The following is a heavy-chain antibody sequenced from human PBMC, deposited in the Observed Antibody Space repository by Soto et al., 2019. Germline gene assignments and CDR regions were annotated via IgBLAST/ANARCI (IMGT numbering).Heavy chain of an antibody. CDR1: GGTFSSYA. J-gene: IGHJ4*02. CDR2: IIPIFGTA. CDR3: ARAAYYYDSRVYGYFDY. Sequence: SVKVSCKASGGTFSSYAISWVRQAPGQGLEWMGGIIPIFGTANYAQKFQGRVTITADESTSTAYMELSSLRSEDTAVYYCARAAYYYDSRVYGYFDYWGQGTLVTVSS. D-gene: IGHD3-22*01. V-gene: IGHV1-69*13.